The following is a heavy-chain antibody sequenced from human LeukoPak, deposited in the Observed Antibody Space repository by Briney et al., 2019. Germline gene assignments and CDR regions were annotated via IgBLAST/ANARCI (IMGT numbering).Heavy chain of an antibody. CDR2: ISSSSSYI. Sequence: GGSLRLSCAASGFTFSSYSMNWVRQAPGKGLEWVSSISSSSSYIYYADSVKGRFTISRDNAKNSLYLQMNSLRAEDTAVYYCAREPLYYYDSSGDFAYWGQGTLVTVSS. CDR1: GFTFSSYS. J-gene: IGHJ4*02. V-gene: IGHV3-21*01. D-gene: IGHD3-22*01. CDR3: AREPLYYYDSSGDFAY.